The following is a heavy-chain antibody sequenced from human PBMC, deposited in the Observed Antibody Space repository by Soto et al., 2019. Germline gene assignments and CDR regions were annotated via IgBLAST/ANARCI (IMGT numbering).Heavy chain of an antibody. Sequence: ASVKVCCKASGYTFTSYAMHWVRQAPGQRLEWMGWINAGNGNTKYSQKFQGRVTITRDTSASTAYMELSSLRSDDTAVYYCARDGLEMITFGGVIVPHFDYWGQGTLVTVSS. CDR2: INAGNGNT. J-gene: IGHJ4*02. D-gene: IGHD3-16*02. V-gene: IGHV1-3*01. CDR1: GYTFTSYA. CDR3: ARDGLEMITFGGVIVPHFDY.